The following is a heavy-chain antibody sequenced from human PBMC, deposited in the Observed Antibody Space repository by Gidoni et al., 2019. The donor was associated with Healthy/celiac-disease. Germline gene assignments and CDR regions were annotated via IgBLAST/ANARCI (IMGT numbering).Heavy chain of an antibody. V-gene: IGHV3-30-3*01. CDR3: ARPAIAAAGGYFQH. D-gene: IGHD6-13*01. CDR1: GFPFSSYA. Sequence: QVQLVESGGGVVQPGRSLRLSCAASGFPFSSYAMHWVRQVPGKGLEWVAVISYDGSNKYYADSVKGRFTISRDNSKNTLYLQMNSLRAEDTAVYYCARPAIAAAGGYFQHWGQGTLVTVSS. J-gene: IGHJ1*01. CDR2: ISYDGSNK.